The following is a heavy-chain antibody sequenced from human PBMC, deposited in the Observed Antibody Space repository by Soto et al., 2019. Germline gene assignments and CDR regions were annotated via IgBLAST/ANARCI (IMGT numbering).Heavy chain of an antibody. CDR3: VRHTCPVDCYSLGY. CDR2: IYYSGST. J-gene: IGHJ4*02. D-gene: IGHD2-21*02. V-gene: IGHV4-39*01. Sequence: SETLSLTCTVSGGSISSTIYYWGWIRQPPGKGLEWIGSIYYSGSTHYSPSLESRVTISVDTSKNQVSLKLTSVTAEDTAVYYCVRHTCPVDCYSLGYWGLGTLVTVSS. CDR1: GGSISSTIYY.